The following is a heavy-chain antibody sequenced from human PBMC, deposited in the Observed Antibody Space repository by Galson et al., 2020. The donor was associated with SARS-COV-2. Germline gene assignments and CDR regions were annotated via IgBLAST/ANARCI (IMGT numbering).Heavy chain of an antibody. Sequence: ETSETLSLTCTVSGDSISSYYWSWIRQPPGKGLEWIGYIFYSGSTNYNPSLKSRVTISVDTSKIQFSLKLTSVTAADTAVYYCARLKYYDILTGTFDYWGQGTLVTVSS. J-gene: IGHJ4*02. V-gene: IGHV4-59*08. CDR1: GDSISSYY. CDR2: IFYSGST. D-gene: IGHD3-9*01. CDR3: ARLKYYDILTGTFDY.